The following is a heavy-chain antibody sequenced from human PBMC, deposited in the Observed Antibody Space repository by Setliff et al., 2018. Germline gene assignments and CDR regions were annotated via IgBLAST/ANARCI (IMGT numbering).Heavy chain of an antibody. CDR3: SRLVRYCSKTTCQTASGAEV. Sequence: ASVKVSCKSSGYTFSHSGITWVRQAPGQGLEWMGWISAYTGNTNYAQKLQGRVTMTTDASTNTAYMELRGLSSDDTAVYYCSRLVRYCSKTTCQTASGAEVWGQGTLVTVSS. J-gene: IGHJ4*02. CDR1: GYTFSHSG. V-gene: IGHV1-18*01. CDR2: ISAYTGNT. D-gene: IGHD2-8*01.